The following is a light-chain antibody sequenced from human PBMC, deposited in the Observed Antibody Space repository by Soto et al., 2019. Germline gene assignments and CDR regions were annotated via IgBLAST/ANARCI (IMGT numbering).Light chain of an antibody. V-gene: IGKV3-20*01. CDR2: GAS. J-gene: IGKJ1*01. CDR1: QSLSSGY. CDR3: HQYGCSLPT. Sequence: EIVLTQSPGTLSLSPGERATLSCRASQSLSSGYLAWYQQKPGQAPRLLIYGASSRATGIPDRFSGSGSGTDFTLTLSRLEPEDFAVYSCHQYGCSLPTFGQGTKVEIK.